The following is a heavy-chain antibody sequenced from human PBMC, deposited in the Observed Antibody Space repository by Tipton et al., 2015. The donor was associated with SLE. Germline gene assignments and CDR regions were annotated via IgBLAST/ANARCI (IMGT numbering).Heavy chain of an antibody. Sequence: TLSLTCTVSGGSISSGGYYWSWIRQHTGKGLEWIGYIYHTGRTYYNPSLKSRVTISVDMSKNQFSLKLSSVTAVDTAVYYCARDRVVAGYSSSGRYFDYCGQGTLVTVSS. CDR3: ARDRVVAGYSSSGRYFDY. CDR2: IYHTGRT. J-gene: IGHJ4*02. CDR1: GGSISSGGYY. D-gene: IGHD6-13*01. V-gene: IGHV4-31*03.